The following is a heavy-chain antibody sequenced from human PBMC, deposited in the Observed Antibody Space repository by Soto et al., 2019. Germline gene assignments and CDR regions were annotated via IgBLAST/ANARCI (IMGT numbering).Heavy chain of an antibody. CDR3: ARDREIFILTGYYYFDY. Sequence: ASVKVSCKASGYTFTSYSMHWVLQAPGQRLEWMGWINAGNGNTKYSQKFQGRVTITRDTSASTAYMELSSLRSEDTAVYYCARDREIFILTGYYYFDYWGQGTLVTVSS. CDR2: INAGNGNT. CDR1: GYTFTSYS. D-gene: IGHD3-9*01. V-gene: IGHV1-3*01. J-gene: IGHJ4*02.